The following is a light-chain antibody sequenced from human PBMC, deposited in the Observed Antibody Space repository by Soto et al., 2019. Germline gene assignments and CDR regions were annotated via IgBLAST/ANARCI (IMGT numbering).Light chain of an antibody. CDR3: QQYKNGWT. Sequence: ETVMTQSPATLSVSPGERATLSCRASQSVSSNLAWYQQKPGQAPRLLIYGASTRATGIPAKFSGGGSGTEFTLTISSLQSEDFAIYYCQQYKNGWTFGQGTKVDIK. V-gene: IGKV3-15*01. J-gene: IGKJ1*01. CDR2: GAS. CDR1: QSVSSN.